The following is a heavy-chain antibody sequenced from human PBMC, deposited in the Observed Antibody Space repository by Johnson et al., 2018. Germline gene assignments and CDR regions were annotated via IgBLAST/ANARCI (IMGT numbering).Heavy chain of an antibody. CDR2: IWYDGSNK. V-gene: IGHV3-33*01. CDR1: GFTFRSYG. Sequence: VQLVESGGGVVQPRRSLGLSCAATGFTFRSYGMHWVRQAPGKGLEWVAVIWYDGSNKYYADSVEGRFTIYRENSKSPLYLQMNSMRAEDKAVYYCTRHEVDYYYGMDVWGQGTTVTVSS. CDR3: TRHEVDYYYGMDV. J-gene: IGHJ6*02.